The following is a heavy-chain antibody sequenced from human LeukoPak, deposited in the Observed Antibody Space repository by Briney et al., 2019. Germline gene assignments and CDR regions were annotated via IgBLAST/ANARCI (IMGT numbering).Heavy chain of an antibody. CDR1: GFTFSSYS. CDR3: ARDEGGAARSFGY. V-gene: IGHV3-21*01. D-gene: IGHD6-6*01. J-gene: IGHJ4*02. Sequence: GGSLRLSCAASGFTFSSYSMNWVRQAPGKGLEWVSSISSSSSYIYYADSVKGRFTISRDNAKNSLYLQMNSLRAEDTAVYYCARDEGGAARSFGYWGQGTLVTVSS. CDR2: ISSSSSYI.